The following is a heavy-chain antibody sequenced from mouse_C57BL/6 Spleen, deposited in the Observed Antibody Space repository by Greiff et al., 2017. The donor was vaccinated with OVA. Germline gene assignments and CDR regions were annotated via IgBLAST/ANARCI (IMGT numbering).Heavy chain of an antibody. CDR3: ARPPFGAVVATAYFDS. V-gene: IGHV14-3*01. Sequence: VQLQQSVAELVRPGASVKLSCTASGFNIKNTYMHWVKQRPEQGLEWIGRIDPANGNTKYAPKFQGKATITADTSSNTAYLQLSSLTSEDTAIYYTARPPFGAVVATAYFDSWGLGTTLSGSS. J-gene: IGHJ2*01. CDR1: GFNIKNTY. D-gene: IGHD1-1*01. CDR2: IDPANGNT.